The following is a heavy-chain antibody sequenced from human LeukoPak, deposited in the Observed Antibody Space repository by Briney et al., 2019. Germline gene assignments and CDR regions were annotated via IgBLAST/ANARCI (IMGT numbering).Heavy chain of an antibody. D-gene: IGHD5-12*01. CDR2: IYYSGST. J-gene: IGHJ4*02. Sequence: PSETLSLTCTVSGASISGSSHYFWGWIRQTPGKGLEWIGSIYYSGSTNYNPSLKSRVTISVDTSKNQFSLKLSSVTAADTAVYYCARVSGYDWESFYDYWGQGTLVTVSS. CDR3: ARVSGYDWESFYDY. V-gene: IGHV4-39*07. CDR1: GASISGSSHYF.